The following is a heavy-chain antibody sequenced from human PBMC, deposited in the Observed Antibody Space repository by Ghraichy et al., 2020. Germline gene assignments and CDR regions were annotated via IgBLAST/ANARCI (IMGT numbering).Heavy chain of an antibody. V-gene: IGHV3-23*01. CDR3: AKDTFWDCGGDCYN. CDR2: ISGSGGST. CDR1: GFTFSSYA. D-gene: IGHD2-21*02. Sequence: GGSLRLSCAASGFTFSSYAMSWVRQAPGKGLEWVSAISGSGGSTYYADSVKGRFTISRDNSKNTLYLQMNSLRAEDTAVYYCAKDTFWDCGGDCYNWGQGTLVTVSS. J-gene: IGHJ4*02.